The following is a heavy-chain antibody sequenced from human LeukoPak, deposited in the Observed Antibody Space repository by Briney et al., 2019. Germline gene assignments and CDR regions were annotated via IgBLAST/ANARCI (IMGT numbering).Heavy chain of an antibody. D-gene: IGHD6-13*01. Sequence: PSETLSLTCTVSGGSFSSGDYYWNWIRQPPGKGLEWIGFIYYSGSAYYNPSLKSRVFISVDTSKSQFSLKLSSVTAADTAVYYCVRESRGDASSPYLNWFDPWGQGTLVTVSS. CDR2: IYYSGSA. CDR1: GGSFSSGDYY. CDR3: VRESRGDASSPYLNWFDP. J-gene: IGHJ5*02. V-gene: IGHV4-30-4*08.